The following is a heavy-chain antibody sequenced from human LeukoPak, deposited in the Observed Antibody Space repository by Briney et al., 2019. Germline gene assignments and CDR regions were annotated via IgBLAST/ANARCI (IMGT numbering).Heavy chain of an antibody. D-gene: IGHD5-24*01. V-gene: IGHV4-30-4*01. J-gene: IGHJ4*02. CDR3: AGGGRLQTPPEDY. Sequence: SQTLSLTCTVSGGSISSGDYYWSWIRQPPGKGLEWIGYIYYSGSTNYNPSLKSRVTISVDTSKNQFSLKLSSVTAADTAVYYCAGGGRLQTPPEDYWGQGTLVTVSS. CDR1: GGSISSGDYY. CDR2: IYYSGST.